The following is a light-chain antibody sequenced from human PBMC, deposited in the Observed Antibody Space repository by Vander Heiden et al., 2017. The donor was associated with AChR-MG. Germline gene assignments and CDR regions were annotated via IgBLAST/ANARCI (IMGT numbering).Light chain of an antibody. CDR3: AAWDDSLNGVV. Sequence: QSVLTQPPSASGTPGQRVTISCSGSSFNIGSKTVNWYQQLPGTAPKLLIYSNKQRPSGVPDRFSGSKSGTSASLAISGLQSEDEADYYCAAWDDSLNGVVFGGGTKLTVL. CDR2: SNK. V-gene: IGLV1-44*01. CDR1: SFNIGSKT. J-gene: IGLJ2*01.